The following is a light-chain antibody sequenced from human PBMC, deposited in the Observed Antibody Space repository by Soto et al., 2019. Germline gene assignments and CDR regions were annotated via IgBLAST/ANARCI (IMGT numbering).Light chain of an antibody. CDR1: KLGDKY. CDR2: QDV. CDR3: QAWDSSTVK. J-gene: IGLJ2*01. Sequence: SYELTQPPSVSVSPGQKASITCSGDKLGDKYACWYQQKPGQSPVLVIYQDVHRPSGIHERFSGSNSVNTATLTISGNQAIDEADYSCQAWDSSTVKFGGGTTLTVL. V-gene: IGLV3-1*01.